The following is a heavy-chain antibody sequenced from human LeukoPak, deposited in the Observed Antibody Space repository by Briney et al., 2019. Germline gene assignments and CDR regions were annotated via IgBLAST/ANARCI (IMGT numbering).Heavy chain of an antibody. CDR3: ARGFLESPIVAAGLYYYMDV. Sequence: PSETLSLTCAVYGGSFSGYYWSWIRQPPGKGLEWIGEINDSGSTNYNPSLKSRVTISVYTSKNQFSLKLTSVTAADTAVYYCARGFLESPIVAAGLYYYMDVWGKGTTVTVSS. CDR2: INDSGST. J-gene: IGHJ6*03. V-gene: IGHV4-34*01. D-gene: IGHD6-13*01. CDR1: GGSFSGYY.